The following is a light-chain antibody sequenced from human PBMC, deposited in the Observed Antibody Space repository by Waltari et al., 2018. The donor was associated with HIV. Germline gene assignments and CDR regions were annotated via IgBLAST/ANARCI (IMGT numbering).Light chain of an antibody. Sequence: EIVLTQSPGTLSLSLGDRAALSCRASENLNSNFLAWYQQKPGQAPRLLIYGATNRATDVPERFSGSGSGTDFTLTISRLEPEDVAVYYCQQYGTSTMYTFGQGTKLEIK. CDR2: GAT. J-gene: IGKJ2*01. V-gene: IGKV3-20*01. CDR3: QQYGTSTMYT. CDR1: ENLNSNF.